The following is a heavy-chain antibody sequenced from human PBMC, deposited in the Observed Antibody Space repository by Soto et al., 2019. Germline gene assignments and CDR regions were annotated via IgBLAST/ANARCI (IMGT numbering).Heavy chain of an antibody. Sequence: QVQLQESGPGLVKPSQTLSLTYTVSGGSISSGDYYWSWIRQPPGKGLEWIGYIYYSGSTYYNPSLKSRVTISVDTSKNQFSLKLSSVTAADTAVYYCAREERGSSWYATLDYWGQGTLVTVSS. CDR2: IYYSGST. J-gene: IGHJ4*02. CDR3: AREERGSSWYATLDY. D-gene: IGHD6-13*01. CDR1: GGSISSGDYY. V-gene: IGHV4-30-4*01.